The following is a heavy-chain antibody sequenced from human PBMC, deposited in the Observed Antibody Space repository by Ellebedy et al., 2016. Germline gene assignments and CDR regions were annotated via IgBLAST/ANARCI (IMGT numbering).Heavy chain of an antibody. D-gene: IGHD3-3*02. J-gene: IGHJ4*02. Sequence: GGSLRLSXAASGFSFSSYGMYWVRQAPGKGLEWVAVIWYDGSNKYYADSVKGRFTISRDNSKNTLYLQMNSLRAEDTALYYCAREGGIFGLVYWGQGTLVTVSS. CDR3: AREGGIFGLVY. V-gene: IGHV3-33*01. CDR2: IWYDGSNK. CDR1: GFSFSSYG.